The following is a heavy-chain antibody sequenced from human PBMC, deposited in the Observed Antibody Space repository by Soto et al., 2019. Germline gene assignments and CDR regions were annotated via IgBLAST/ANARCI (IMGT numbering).Heavy chain of an antibody. Sequence: EVQLVESGGGLVKPGGSLRLSCAASGFTFTSYSMNWVRQAPGKGLEWVSSISSSSTYIYYADSVKGRLTISRDNARNSLYLQMNSLRAEDTAVYYCARGGWGLPRPGDAFDIWGQGTVVTVSS. CDR1: GFTFTSYS. V-gene: IGHV3-21*01. D-gene: IGHD1-26*01. J-gene: IGHJ3*02. CDR2: ISSSSTYI. CDR3: ARGGWGLPRPGDAFDI.